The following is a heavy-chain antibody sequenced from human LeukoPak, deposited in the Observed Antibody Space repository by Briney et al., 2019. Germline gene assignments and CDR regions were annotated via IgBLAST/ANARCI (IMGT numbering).Heavy chain of an antibody. CDR3: ARFLLYQLLLRGTRWFDP. D-gene: IGHD2-2*01. J-gene: IGHJ5*02. Sequence: SETLSLTCAVYGGSFSGYYWSWIRQPPGKGLEWIGEINHSGSTNYNPSLKSRVTISVDTSKNQFSLKLSSVTAADTAVYYCARFLLYQLLLRGTRWFDPWGQGTLVTVSS. CDR2: INHSGST. V-gene: IGHV4-34*01. CDR1: GGSFSGYY.